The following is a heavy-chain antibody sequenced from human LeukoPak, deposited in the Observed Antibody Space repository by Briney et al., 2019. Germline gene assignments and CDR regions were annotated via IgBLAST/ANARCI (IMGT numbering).Heavy chain of an antibody. J-gene: IGHJ6*02. D-gene: IGHD2-15*01. Sequence: SETLSLTCTVSGGPISSYYWSWIRQPPGKGLEWIGYIYYSGSTNYNPSLKSRVTISVDTSKNQFSLKLSSVTAADTAVYYCARDRGTPRGYYYYGMDVWGQGTTVTVSS. CDR3: ARDRGTPRGYYYYGMDV. V-gene: IGHV4-59*01. CDR1: GGPISSYY. CDR2: IYYSGST.